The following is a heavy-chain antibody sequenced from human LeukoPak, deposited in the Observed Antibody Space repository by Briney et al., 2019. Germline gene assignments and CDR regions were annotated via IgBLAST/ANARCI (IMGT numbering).Heavy chain of an antibody. J-gene: IGHJ4*02. D-gene: IGHD1-26*01. CDR3: ARATKLVGVFDY. V-gene: IGHV1-2*06. CDR2: INPNSGGT. CDR1: GYTFTGYY. Sequence: GASVKVSCKASGYTFTGYYMHWVRQAPGQGLEWMGRINPNSGGTNYAQKFHGRVTMTRDTSINTAYMELSRLRSDDTAVYYCARATKLVGVFDYWGQGTLVTVSS.